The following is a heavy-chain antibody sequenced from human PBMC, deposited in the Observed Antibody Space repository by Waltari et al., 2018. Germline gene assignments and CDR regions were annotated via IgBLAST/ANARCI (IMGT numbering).Heavy chain of an antibody. CDR3: ARDSCSSTSCYAYYYYGMDV. J-gene: IGHJ6*02. Sequence: QVQLVQSGAEVKKPGSSVKVSCKASGGTFSSYAISWVRQAPGQGLEWMGGIIPIVGTANDARKFQGRVTITADESTSTAYMELSSLRSEDTAVYYCARDSCSSTSCYAYYYYGMDVWGQGTTVTVSS. CDR2: IIPIVGTA. V-gene: IGHV1-69*13. D-gene: IGHD2-2*01. CDR1: GGTFSSYA.